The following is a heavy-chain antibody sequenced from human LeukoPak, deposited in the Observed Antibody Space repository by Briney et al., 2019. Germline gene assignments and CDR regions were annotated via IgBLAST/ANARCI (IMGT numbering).Heavy chain of an antibody. Sequence: ASVKVSCKASGYTFTSYTMNWVRQAPGQGPEGMGWINTNTENPTYAQGFTGRFVFSLDTSVSTAYLQISSLKDEDTAVYYCAREDYGGALDYWGQGTLVTVSS. CDR2: INTNTENP. V-gene: IGHV7-4-1*02. CDR1: GYTFTSYT. J-gene: IGHJ4*02. D-gene: IGHD4-23*01. CDR3: AREDYGGALDY.